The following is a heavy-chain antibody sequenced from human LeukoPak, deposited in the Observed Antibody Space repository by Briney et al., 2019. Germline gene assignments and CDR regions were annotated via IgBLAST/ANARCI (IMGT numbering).Heavy chain of an antibody. CDR2: ISGSGGST. CDR3: AKHILYSSGCYSVWFDT. J-gene: IGHJ5*02. V-gene: IGHV3-23*01. CDR1: GFTFSGYA. Sequence: GGSLRLSCAASGFTFSGYAMSWVRQAPGKGLEWVSAISGSGGSTYYADSVKGRFTISRDNSKNTLYLQMNSLRAEDTAVYYCAKHILYSSGCYSVWFDTWGQGTLVTVSS. D-gene: IGHD6-19*01.